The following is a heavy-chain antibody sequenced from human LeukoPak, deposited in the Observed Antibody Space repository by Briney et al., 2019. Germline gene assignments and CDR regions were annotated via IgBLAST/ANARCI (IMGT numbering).Heavy chain of an antibody. Sequence: ASVKVSCKASGYTFRGNYIHWLRQTPGQGLEWMGWIDANNGATKSAQKFQGRVTMSRDTSISTAYMDLSSLSPDDAAVYYCARDPSSVTLYFFDYWGQGNLVPVSS. D-gene: IGHD4-11*01. CDR3: ARDPSSVTLYFFDY. CDR2: IDANNGAT. V-gene: IGHV1-2*02. CDR1: GYTFRGNY. J-gene: IGHJ4*02.